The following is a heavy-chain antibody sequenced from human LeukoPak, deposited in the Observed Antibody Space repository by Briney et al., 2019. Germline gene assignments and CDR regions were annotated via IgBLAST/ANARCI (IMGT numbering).Heavy chain of an antibody. J-gene: IGHJ6*03. CDR2: INHSGST. V-gene: IGHV4-34*01. CDR3: ARGTYDFWSGYYLYYYYYYMDV. CDR1: GGSFSGYY. Sequence: SETLSLTCAVYGGSFSGYYWSWTRQPPGKGLEWIGEINHSGSTNYNPSLKSRVTISVDTSKNQFSLKLSSVTAADTAVYYCARGTYDFWSGYYLYYYYYYMDVWGKGTTVTVSS. D-gene: IGHD3-3*01.